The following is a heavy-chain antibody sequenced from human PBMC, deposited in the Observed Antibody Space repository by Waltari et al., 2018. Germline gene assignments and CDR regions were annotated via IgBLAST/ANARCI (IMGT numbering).Heavy chain of an antibody. CDR3: AITPHYDIWGGYSHCFYY. CDR2: INPIFGTA. J-gene: IGHJ4*02. V-gene: IGHV1-69*08. CDR1: GGTFSSYA. Sequence: QVQLVQSGAEVQKPGSSVKVSCKASGGTFSSYAISWVRTAPGQGHDWMGMINPIFGTANYAQEFQDRVPITADKATSAAYLELSSLRAAYMAVYYCAITPHYDIWGGYSHCFYYWGQRTLVTVSS. D-gene: IGHD3-3*01.